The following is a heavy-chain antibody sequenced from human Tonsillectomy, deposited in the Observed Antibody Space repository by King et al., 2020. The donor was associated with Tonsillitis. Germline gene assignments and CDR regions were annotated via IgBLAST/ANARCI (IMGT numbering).Heavy chain of an antibody. J-gene: IGHJ6*02. CDR2: INPNSGGT. Sequence: VQLVESGAEVKKPGASVKVSCKASGYTFTGYYMHWVRQAPGQGLEWMGWINPNSGGTNYAQKFQGWVTMTRDTSISTAYMELSRLRSDDTAVYYCARSVPLRPLTYSSSWYRYYGMDVWGQGTTVTVSS. V-gene: IGHV1-2*04. D-gene: IGHD6-13*01. CDR1: GYTFTGYY. CDR3: ARSVPLRPLTYSSSWYRYYGMDV.